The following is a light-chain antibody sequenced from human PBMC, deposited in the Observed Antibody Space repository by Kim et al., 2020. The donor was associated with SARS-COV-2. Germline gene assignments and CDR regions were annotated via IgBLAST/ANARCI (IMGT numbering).Light chain of an antibody. CDR2: DAS. J-gene: IGKJ2*01. CDR1: QGISSA. Sequence: AIQLTQSPSSLSASVGDSVTITCRASQGISSALAWYQQTPGKAPKLLIYDASSLESGVPSRFSGSGSGTDFTLTISSLQPEDFATYYCQHFNNYYTFGQGTKLEI. V-gene: IGKV1D-13*01. CDR3: QHFNNYYT.